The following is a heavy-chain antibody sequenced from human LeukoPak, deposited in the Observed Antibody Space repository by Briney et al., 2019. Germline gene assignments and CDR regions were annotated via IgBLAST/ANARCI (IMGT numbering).Heavy chain of an antibody. Sequence: GASVKVSCKASGYTFTSYGISGVRQAPGQGLEWMGWISAYNGNTNYAQKLQGRVTMTTDTSTSTPYMELRSLRSDDTAVYYCARGGIAVADGNWFDPWGQGTLVTVSS. CDR1: GYTFTSYG. V-gene: IGHV1-18*01. J-gene: IGHJ5*02. CDR3: ARGGIAVADGNWFDP. CDR2: ISAYNGNT. D-gene: IGHD6-19*01.